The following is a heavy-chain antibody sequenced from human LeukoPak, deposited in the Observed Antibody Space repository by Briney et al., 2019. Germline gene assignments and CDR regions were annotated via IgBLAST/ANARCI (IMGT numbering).Heavy chain of an antibody. CDR2: LIPSLNIA. Sequence: VKVSCKASGGTFSSNVISWVRQAPGQGLEWMGRLIPSLNIANYAQKFQGRLTIIADKSTGTAYMDLTSLRSEDSALYYCAIGSYYFDFWGQGTLVTVSS. CDR1: GGTFSSNV. V-gene: IGHV1-69*04. J-gene: IGHJ4*02. CDR3: AIGSYYFDF. D-gene: IGHD3-16*01.